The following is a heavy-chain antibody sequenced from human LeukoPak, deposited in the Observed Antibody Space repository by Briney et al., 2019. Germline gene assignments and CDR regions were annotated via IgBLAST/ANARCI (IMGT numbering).Heavy chain of an antibody. CDR3: RREEYSNVLIDY. Sequence: SETPSLTCAVYGGSFSGYYWGWIRQPPAKGLGLIGSSYYSWSTYYNPYLNRRVPISIDTCTNQFSLNLSSVTATDTAAYYCRREEYSNVLIDYWGQGTLVTVSS. D-gene: IGHD6-6*01. CDR2: SYYSWST. J-gene: IGHJ4*02. V-gene: IGHV4-34*11. CDR1: GGSFSGYY.